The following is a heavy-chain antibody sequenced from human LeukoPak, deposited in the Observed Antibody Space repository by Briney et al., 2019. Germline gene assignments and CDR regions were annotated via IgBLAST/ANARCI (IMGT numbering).Heavy chain of an antibody. J-gene: IGHJ4*02. V-gene: IGHV4-34*01. D-gene: IGHD2-2*01. CDR2: INHSGST. CDR1: GGSFSGYY. CDR3: ARGCQLYIPDDPDVVPAAIATGESGPFDY. Sequence: PSETLSLTCAVYGGSFSGYYWSWIRQPPGKGLEWIGEINHSGSTNYNPSLKSRVTISVDTSKNQFSLKLSSVTAADTAVYYCARGCQLYIPDDPDVVPAAIATGESGPFDYWGQGTLVTVSS.